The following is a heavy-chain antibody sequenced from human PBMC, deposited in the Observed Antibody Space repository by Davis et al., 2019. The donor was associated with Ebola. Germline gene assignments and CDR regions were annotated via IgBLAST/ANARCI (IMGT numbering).Heavy chain of an antibody. V-gene: IGHV3-64*01. CDR1: GFTFSSYG. CDR2: ISSNGGST. CDR3: ARAGQMSLFNDY. J-gene: IGHJ4*02. Sequence: GGSLRLSCAASGFTFSSYGMHWVRQAPGKGLEYVSAISSNGGSTYYANSVKGRFTISRDNSKNTLYLQMGSLRAEDMAVYYCARAGQMSLFNDYWGQGTLVTVSS.